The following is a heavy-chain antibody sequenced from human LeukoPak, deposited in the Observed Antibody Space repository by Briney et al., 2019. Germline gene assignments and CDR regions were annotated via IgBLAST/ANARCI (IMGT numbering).Heavy chain of an antibody. D-gene: IGHD3/OR15-3a*01. Sequence: GGSLRLSCDVSGFTFSMYLMTWVRQAPGKGLEWVANINEGGSRDWYVDSLKGRFTISRDNARNSVYLQMNGLRVEDTAVYYCAREVFPGGLLNTGFDHWGQGALVTVSS. CDR2: INEGGSRD. CDR1: GFTFSMYL. J-gene: IGHJ4*02. CDR3: AREVFPGGLLNTGFDH. V-gene: IGHV3-7*01.